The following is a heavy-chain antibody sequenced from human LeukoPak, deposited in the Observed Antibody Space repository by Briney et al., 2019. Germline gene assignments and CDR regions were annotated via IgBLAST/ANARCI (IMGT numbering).Heavy chain of an antibody. CDR3: ARRRAGLDYYDSSGLRRGAFDI. V-gene: IGHV3-7*03. CDR2: IKQDGSEK. D-gene: IGHD3-22*01. J-gene: IGHJ3*02. CDR1: GFTFSSYW. Sequence: GGSLRLSCAASGFTFSSYWMSWVRQAPGKGLEWVANIKQDGSEKYYVDSVKGRFTISRDNAKNSLYLQMNSLRAEDTALYYCARRRAGLDYYDSSGLRRGAFDIWGQGTMVTVSS.